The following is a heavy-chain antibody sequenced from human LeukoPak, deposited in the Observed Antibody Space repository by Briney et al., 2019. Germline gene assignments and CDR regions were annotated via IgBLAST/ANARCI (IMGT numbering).Heavy chain of an antibody. D-gene: IGHD3-22*01. CDR1: GGSISSYY. CDR2: IYYSGST. V-gene: IGHV4-59*01. CDR3: ARAPLDITMIVVGPGGAFDI. Sequence: SETLSLTCTVSGGSISSYYWSWIRQPPGKGLEWIGYIYYSGSTNYNPSLKSRVTISVDTSKNQFSLKLSSVTAADTAVYYCARAPLDITMIVVGPGGAFDIWGQGTMVTVSS. J-gene: IGHJ3*02.